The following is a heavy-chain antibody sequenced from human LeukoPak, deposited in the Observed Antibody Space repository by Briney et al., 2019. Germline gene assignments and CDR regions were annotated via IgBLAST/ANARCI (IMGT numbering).Heavy chain of an antibody. CDR1: GGSISSGSYY. Sequence: SETLSLTCTVSGGSISSGSYYWSWIRQPAGKGLEWIGRIYISGSTNYNPSLKSRVTISVDTSKNQFSLKLTSVTAADTAVYYCARGFYRSSWLMFDPWGQGTLVTVSS. CDR2: IYISGST. D-gene: IGHD6-13*01. CDR3: ARGFYRSSWLMFDP. V-gene: IGHV4-61*02. J-gene: IGHJ5*02.